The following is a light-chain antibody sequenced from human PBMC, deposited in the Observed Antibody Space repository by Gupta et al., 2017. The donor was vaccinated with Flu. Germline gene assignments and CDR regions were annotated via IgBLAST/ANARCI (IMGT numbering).Light chain of an antibody. CDR2: DAS. CDR1: QDISNY. CDR3: QQYDNLLVFT. J-gene: IGKJ3*01. V-gene: IGKV1-33*01. Sequence: DIQMTQSPSSLSASVGDRVTITSQASQDISNYLNWYQQKPGKAPKLLIYDASNLETGVPSRFSGSGSGTDFTFTISSLQPEDIATYYCQQYDNLLVFTFGPGTKVDIK.